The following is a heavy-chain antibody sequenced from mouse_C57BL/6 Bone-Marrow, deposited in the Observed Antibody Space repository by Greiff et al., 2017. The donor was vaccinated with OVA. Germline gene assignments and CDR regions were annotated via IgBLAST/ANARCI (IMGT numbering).Heavy chain of an antibody. Sequence: QVQLQQPGAELVKPGASVKMSCKASGYTFTRYWITWVKQRPGQGLEWIGDIYPGSGSTNYNEKFKSKATLTVDTSSSTAYMQLSSLTSEDSAVYYCARSYYYGSSYYYYAMDYWGQGTSVTVSS. CDR1: GYTFTRYW. D-gene: IGHD1-1*01. V-gene: IGHV1-55*01. J-gene: IGHJ4*01. CDR2: IYPGSGST. CDR3: ARSYYYGSSYYYYAMDY.